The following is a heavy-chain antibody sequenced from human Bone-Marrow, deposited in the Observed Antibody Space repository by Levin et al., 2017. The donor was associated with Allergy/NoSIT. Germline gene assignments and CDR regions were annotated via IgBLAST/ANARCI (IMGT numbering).Heavy chain of an antibody. CDR1: GFTFSHFV. D-gene: IGHD3-3*01. Sequence: GGSLRLSCAASGFTFSHFVMHWVRQAPGKGLEWVALISDHGVTKSYADAVKGRFTISRDNSKDTVHLQMNSLRVEDTAVYYCVRDFYNFWNSGRVEDIWGQGALVSVSS. CDR3: VRDFYNFWNSGRVEDI. J-gene: IGHJ4*02. V-gene: IGHV3-30*03. CDR2: ISDHGVTK.